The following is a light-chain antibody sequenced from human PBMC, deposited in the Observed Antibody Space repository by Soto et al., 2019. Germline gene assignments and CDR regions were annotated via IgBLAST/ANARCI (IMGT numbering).Light chain of an antibody. J-gene: IGKJ2*01. V-gene: IGKV1-39*01. CDR3: QQSYSSPYT. CDR2: GAS. CDR1: QSISTY. Sequence: DLQMTQSPSSLSASVGDRVTITCRASQSISTYLNWYQQKPGKAPKLLMYGASSLQSGVPSRFSGSGSGTDFTLTISSLQPEDFATYYCQQSYSSPYTFGQGTKLEIK.